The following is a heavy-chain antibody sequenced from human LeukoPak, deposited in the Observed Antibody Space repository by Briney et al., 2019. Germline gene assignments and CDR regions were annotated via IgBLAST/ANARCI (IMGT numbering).Heavy chain of an antibody. J-gene: IGHJ4*02. CDR3: ARGGSSCFDS. CDR2: ISSSGTI. V-gene: IGHV3-48*02. Sequence: QPGGSLRLSCAASGFTFSSYHMNWVRQAPGKGLEWVSYISSSGTIYYADSVKGRFTTSRDNAKNSLYLQMNNLRDEDTAVYYCARGGSSCFDSWGQGTLVTVSS. D-gene: IGHD6-13*01. CDR1: GFTFSSYH.